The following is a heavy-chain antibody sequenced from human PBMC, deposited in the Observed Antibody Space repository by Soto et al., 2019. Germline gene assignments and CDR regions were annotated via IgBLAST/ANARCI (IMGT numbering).Heavy chain of an antibody. CDR1: GYTFTSYY. CDR2: INPSGGST. Sequence: ASVKVSCKASGYTFTSYYMHWVRQAPGQGLEWMGIINPSGGSTSYAQKFQGRVTMTRDTSTSTIYMELSSLRSEDTAVYYCARTFASYGQPIDIWGQGTMVTVSS. V-gene: IGHV1-46*01. J-gene: IGHJ3*02. D-gene: IGHD5-18*01. CDR3: ARTFASYGQPIDI.